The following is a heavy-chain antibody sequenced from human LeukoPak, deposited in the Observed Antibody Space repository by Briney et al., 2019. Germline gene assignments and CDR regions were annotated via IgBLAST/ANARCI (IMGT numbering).Heavy chain of an antibody. CDR2: IKQDGGEE. CDR3: ARGWHATFDY. CDR1: GFTFSTYW. Sequence: QTGGSLRLSCAASGFTFSTYWMSWVRQAPGKGLEWVASIKQDGGEEYYMDSVKGRFTISRDNAKNSLYLQMNSLRAEDTAVYYCARGWHATFDYWGQGSLVTVSS. J-gene: IGHJ4*02. V-gene: IGHV3-7*01. D-gene: IGHD5-12*01.